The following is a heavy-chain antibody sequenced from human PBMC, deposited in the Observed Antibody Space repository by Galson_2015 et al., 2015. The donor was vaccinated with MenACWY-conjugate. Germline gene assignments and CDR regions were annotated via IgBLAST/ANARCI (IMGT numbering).Heavy chain of an antibody. Sequence: VKVSCKVSGYTFTDYYMHWVQQAPGKGLEWMGLVDPEDGETIYAEKFQGRVTITADTSTDTAYMELSSLRSEDTAVYYCATAPPGYYDSSGYGAVDYWGQGTLVTVSS. CDR2: VDPEDGET. V-gene: IGHV1-69-2*01. CDR3: ATAPPGYYDSSGYGAVDY. J-gene: IGHJ4*02. D-gene: IGHD3-22*01. CDR1: GYTFTDYY.